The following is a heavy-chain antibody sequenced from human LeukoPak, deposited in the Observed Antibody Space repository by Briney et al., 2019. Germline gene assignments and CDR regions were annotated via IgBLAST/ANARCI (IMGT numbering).Heavy chain of an antibody. Sequence: SETLSLTCNVSGGSFSSSSYYWGWIRQPPGKGLEWIGYIYYSGSTNYNPSLKSRVTISVDTSKNQFSLKLSSVTAADTAVYYCARAVGASSSPFDYWGQGTLVTVSS. J-gene: IGHJ4*02. CDR3: ARAVGASSSPFDY. CDR2: IYYSGST. D-gene: IGHD1-26*01. V-gene: IGHV4-61*01. CDR1: GGSFSSSSYY.